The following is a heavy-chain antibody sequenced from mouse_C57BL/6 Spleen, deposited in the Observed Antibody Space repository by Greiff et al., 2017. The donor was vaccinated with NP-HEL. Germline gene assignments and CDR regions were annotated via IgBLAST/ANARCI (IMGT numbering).Heavy chain of an antibody. CDR1: GYSFTGYY. J-gene: IGHJ2*01. CDR2: INPSTGGT. CDR3: ALTTGYYFDY. V-gene: IGHV1-42*01. D-gene: IGHD1-1*01. Sequence: VQLQQSGPELVKPGASVKISCKASGYSFTGYYMNWVKQSPEKSLEWIGEINPSTGGTTYNQKFKAKATLTVDKSSSTAYMQLKSLTSEDSAVYYCALTTGYYFDYWGQGTTLTVSS.